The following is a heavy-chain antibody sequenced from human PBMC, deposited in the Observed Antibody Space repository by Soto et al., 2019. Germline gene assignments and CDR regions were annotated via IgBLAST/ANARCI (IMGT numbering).Heavy chain of an antibody. D-gene: IGHD3-10*01. V-gene: IGHV2-5*02. Sequence: QITLKESGPTLVKATQTLTLTCTFSGFSLSTTGVVVGWIRQPPGKALEWLAIIYLDDDKLYSPSLKSSLTITKDTSKNQVVLTMTNIDPVDTATYYCVHRPGWGFGFFDPWGQGNLVTVSS. CDR2: IYLDDDK. J-gene: IGHJ5*02. CDR3: VHRPGWGFGFFDP. CDR1: GFSLSTTGVV.